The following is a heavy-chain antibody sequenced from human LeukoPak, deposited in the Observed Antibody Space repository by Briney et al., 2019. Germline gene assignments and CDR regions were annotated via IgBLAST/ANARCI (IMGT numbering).Heavy chain of an antibody. J-gene: IGHJ6*04. CDR1: GFTFSDYY. Sequence: GGSLRLSCAASGFTFSDYYMSWIRQAPGKGLEWVSYISSSSSYTNYADSVKGRFTISRDNAKNSLYLQMNSLRAEDTAVYYCAREGSGSYSIAYHYYGMDVWGKGTTVTVSS. D-gene: IGHD3-10*01. CDR2: ISSSSSYT. CDR3: AREGSGSYSIAYHYYGMDV. V-gene: IGHV3-11*06.